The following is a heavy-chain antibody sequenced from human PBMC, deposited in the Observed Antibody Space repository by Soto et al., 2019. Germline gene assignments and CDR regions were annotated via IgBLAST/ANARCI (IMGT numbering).Heavy chain of an antibody. V-gene: IGHV3-7*01. Sequence: GESLKISCAASGFTFSSYWMSWVRQAPGKGLEWVANIKQDGSEKYYVDSVKGRFTISRDNAKNSLYLQMNSLRAEDTAVYYCARDGGSCYDYWGQGTLVTVSS. CDR3: ARDGGSCYDY. CDR2: IKQDGSEK. CDR1: GFTFSSYW. J-gene: IGHJ4*02. D-gene: IGHD2-15*01.